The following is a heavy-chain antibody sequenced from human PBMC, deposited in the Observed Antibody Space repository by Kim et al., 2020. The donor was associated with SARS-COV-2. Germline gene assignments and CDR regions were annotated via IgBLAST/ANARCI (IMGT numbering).Heavy chain of an antibody. CDR2: K. CDR3: AKGWLKGGFGY. J-gene: IGHJ4*02. V-gene: IGHV6-1*01. D-gene: IGHD5-12*01. Sequence: KDYAGSVKSRITINSDPSKNQFSLQLHSVTAEDTAVYYCAKGWLKGGFGYWGQGILVTVSS.